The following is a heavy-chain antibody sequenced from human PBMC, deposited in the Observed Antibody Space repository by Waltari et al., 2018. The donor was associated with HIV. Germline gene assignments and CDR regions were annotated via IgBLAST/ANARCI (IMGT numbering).Heavy chain of an antibody. D-gene: IGHD6-13*01. V-gene: IGHV3-7*01. J-gene: IGHJ4*02. CDR2: IKEDGSEI. CDR1: GLTLGRPC. Sequence: EVRLVAFGGGLVKPGGSLRLSCAHSGLTLGRPCLTWVRQAPGKGLEGVANIKEDGSEIHYVDSVKGRFTISRDNAKNSLYLQMNSLRAEDTAVYYCARRQQLTDWGQGTLVTVSS. CDR3: ARRQQLTD.